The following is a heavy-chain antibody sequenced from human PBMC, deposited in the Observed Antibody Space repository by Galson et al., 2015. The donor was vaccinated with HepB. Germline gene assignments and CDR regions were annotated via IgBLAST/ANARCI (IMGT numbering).Heavy chain of an antibody. CDR3: AREGAPWWELLSHYYYYGMDV. D-gene: IGHD1-26*01. CDR2: ISAFNGNT. CDR1: GYTFTSYG. Sequence: SVKVSCKASGYTFTSYGISWVRQAPGQGLEWMGWISAFNGNTNYAQKLQGRVTMTTDTSTSTAYMELRSLRSDDTAVYYCAREGAPWWELLSHYYYYGMDVWGQGTTVTVSS. V-gene: IGHV1-18*01. J-gene: IGHJ6*02.